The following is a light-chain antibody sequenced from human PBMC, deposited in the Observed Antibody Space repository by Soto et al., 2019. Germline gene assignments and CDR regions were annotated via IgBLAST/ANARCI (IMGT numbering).Light chain of an antibody. V-gene: IGLV1-47*01. CDR2: RNN. CDR1: SSNIGSNY. CDR3: AAWDDSLSRV. Sequence: QLVLTQPPSASGTPGQRVTISCSGSSSNIGSNYVYWYQQLPGTAPKLLIYRNNQLPSGVPDRFSGSKSGTSASLAISGLRSEDEADYYCAAWDDSLSRVFGGGTKVTVL. J-gene: IGLJ3*02.